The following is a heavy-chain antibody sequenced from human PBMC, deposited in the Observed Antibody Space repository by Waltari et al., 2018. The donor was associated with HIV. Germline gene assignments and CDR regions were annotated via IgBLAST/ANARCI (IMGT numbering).Heavy chain of an antibody. V-gene: IGHV4-59*12. J-gene: IGHJ5*02. CDR2: IYYTGGT. CDR1: GGSFNSYH. CDR3: ARGLFGVGSNWFDP. Sequence: QVQLQESGPGLVKPSETLSLTCTVSGGSFNSYHWSWIRQPPGKGLEWIGYIYYTGGTNCNPSLKSRVTISVDTSKNQFSLRLRSVTAADTAVYYCARGLFGVGSNWFDPWGQGILVTVSS. D-gene: IGHD3-3*01.